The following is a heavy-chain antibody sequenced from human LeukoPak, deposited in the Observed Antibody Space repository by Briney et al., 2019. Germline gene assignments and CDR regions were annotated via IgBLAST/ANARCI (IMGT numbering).Heavy chain of an antibody. CDR3: AKIGRYYDFWTGFYEEEVDYMDV. CDR2: ISYDGSNK. Sequence: GGSLRLSCAASGFSFSTYGMHWVRQAPGKGLEWLSVISYDGSNKYYADSVKGRFSISRDNSKNTLYLQMNSLRAEDTAVYYCAKIGRYYDFWTGFYEEEVDYMDVWGKGTTVTVSS. J-gene: IGHJ6*03. CDR1: GFSFSTYG. V-gene: IGHV3-30*18. D-gene: IGHD3-3*01.